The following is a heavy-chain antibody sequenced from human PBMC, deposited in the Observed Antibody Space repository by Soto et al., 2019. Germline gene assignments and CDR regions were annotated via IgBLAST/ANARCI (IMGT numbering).Heavy chain of an antibody. V-gene: IGHV6-1*01. CDR1: GDSVASNSAA. J-gene: IGHJ6*02. D-gene: IGHD3-9*01. CDR3: ARENHVLRYFDWLPGRDYSCGMDV. CDR2: TYYRSKWYN. Sequence: PSQTLSLTGAISGDSVASNSAAWNWIRESPSRGLEWLGRTYYRSKWYNDYAVSVKSRITINPDTSKNQFSLQLNSVTPEDTAVYSCARENHVLRYFDWLPGRDYSCGMDVWRQGTTATVSS.